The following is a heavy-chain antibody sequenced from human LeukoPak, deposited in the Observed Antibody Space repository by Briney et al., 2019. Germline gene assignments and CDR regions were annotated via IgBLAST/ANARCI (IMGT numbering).Heavy chain of an antibody. Sequence: GRSLRLSCAASGFTFSSNAMHWDRQAPGKGLERVAVISYDGSNKYYADSVKGRFTISRDNSKNTLYLQMNSLRAEDTAVYYCARAFGYGESSFDHWGQGTLVTVSS. J-gene: IGHJ4*02. D-gene: IGHD4-17*01. CDR3: ARAFGYGESSFDH. CDR2: ISYDGSNK. CDR1: GFTFSSNA. V-gene: IGHV3-30*04.